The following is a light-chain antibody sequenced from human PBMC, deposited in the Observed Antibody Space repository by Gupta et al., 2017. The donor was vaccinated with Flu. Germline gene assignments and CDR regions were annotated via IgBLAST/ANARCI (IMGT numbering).Light chain of an antibody. CDR2: DAS. J-gene: IGKJ4*01. CDR1: QSVSSY. CDR3: QQRSNWLT. V-gene: IGKV3-11*01. Sequence: SPATLSLSPGERATRSCRASQSVSSYLAWYQQKPGQAPRLLIYDASNRATGIPARFSGSGSGTDFTLTISSLEPEDFAVYYCQQRSNWLTFGGGTKVEIK.